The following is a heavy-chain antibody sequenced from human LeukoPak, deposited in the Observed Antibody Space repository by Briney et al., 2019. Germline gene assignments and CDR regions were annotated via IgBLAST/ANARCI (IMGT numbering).Heavy chain of an antibody. V-gene: IGHV3-30-3*01. CDR1: GFTFSNYV. CDR2: ISYDGSNK. CDR3: TRTSNWNFIRGFDY. Sequence: GGSLRLSCTASGFTFSNYVMHWVRQAPGKRLEGVAAISYDGSNKYYADSVKGRFSISRDNSKNTLYLQTNSLTPEDTAVYFCTRTSNWNFIRGFDYWGQGTLVTVSS. D-gene: IGHD1-7*01. J-gene: IGHJ4*02.